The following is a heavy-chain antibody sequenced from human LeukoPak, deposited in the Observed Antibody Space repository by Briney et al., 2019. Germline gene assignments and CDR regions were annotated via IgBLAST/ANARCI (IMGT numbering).Heavy chain of an antibody. CDR1: GGSISSYY. CDR3: ASSSGYSYGYNDGHSYYYMDV. Sequence: PSETLSLTCTVSGGSISSYYWSWIRQPAGKGLEWIGRIYTSGSTNYNPSLKSRVTMSVDTSKNQFSLKLSSATAADTAVYYCASSSGYSYGYNDGHSYYYMDVWGKGTTVTVSS. D-gene: IGHD5-18*01. CDR2: IYTSGST. J-gene: IGHJ6*03. V-gene: IGHV4-4*07.